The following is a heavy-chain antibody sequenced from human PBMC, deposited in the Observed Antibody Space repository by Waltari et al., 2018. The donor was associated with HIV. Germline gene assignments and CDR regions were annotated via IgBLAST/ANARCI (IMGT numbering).Heavy chain of an antibody. CDR3: ASQWQ. D-gene: IGHD2-8*01. CDR2: MNPKSGTT. Sequence: QVKMVQSGAEAKKPGASVKVTCKASGYTFTNYDINWVRQATGQGLEWMGWMNPKSGTTGYAQKFQGRVSMTRNTSISTAYMELSSLRSDDTAVYYCASQWQWGQGTLVTVSS. CDR1: GYTFTNYD. V-gene: IGHV1-8*01. J-gene: IGHJ4*02.